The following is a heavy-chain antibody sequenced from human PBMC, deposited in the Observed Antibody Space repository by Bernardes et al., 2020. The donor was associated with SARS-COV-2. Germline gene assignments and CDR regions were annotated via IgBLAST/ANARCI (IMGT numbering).Heavy chain of an antibody. V-gene: IGHV1-2*02. Sequence: ASVKVSCKASGYAFIDYYIHWVRQAPGQGLEWMGWINPNSGGTHYAQNFQGRVTMTRDTFISTAYMELSRLTSDDTALYYCAREKNWFDPWGQGTLVTVSS. CDR2: INPNSGGT. CDR3: AREKNWFDP. J-gene: IGHJ5*02. CDR1: GYAFIDYY.